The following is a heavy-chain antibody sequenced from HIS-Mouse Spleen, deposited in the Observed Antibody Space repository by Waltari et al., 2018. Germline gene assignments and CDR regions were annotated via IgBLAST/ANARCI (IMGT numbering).Heavy chain of an antibody. CDR2: ISYDGSSK. CDR1: GFTFSSYG. V-gene: IGHV3-30*18. Sequence: QVQLVESGGGVVQPGRSLRLSCAASGFTFSSYGMHWVRQAPGKGLEWVAVISYDGSSKYYADSVKGRFSISRDNSKNTLYLQMNSLRAEDTAVYYCAKASSGWLDYWGQGTLVTVSS. D-gene: IGHD6-19*01. CDR3: AKASSGWLDY. J-gene: IGHJ4*02.